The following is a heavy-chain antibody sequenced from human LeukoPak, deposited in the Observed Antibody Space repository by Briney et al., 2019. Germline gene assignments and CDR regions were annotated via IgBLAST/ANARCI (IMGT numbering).Heavy chain of an antibody. CDR1: GGSISSSSYY. CDR2: IYYSGST. CDR3: ARQPPWDYHDSSGLFDY. D-gene: IGHD3-22*01. J-gene: IGHJ4*02. Sequence: SETLSLTCTVSGGSISSSSYYWGWIRQPPGKGLEWIGSIYYSGSTYYNPSLKSRVTISVDTSKNQFSLKLSSVTAADTAVYYCARQPPWDYHDSSGLFDYWGQGTLVTVSS. V-gene: IGHV4-39*01.